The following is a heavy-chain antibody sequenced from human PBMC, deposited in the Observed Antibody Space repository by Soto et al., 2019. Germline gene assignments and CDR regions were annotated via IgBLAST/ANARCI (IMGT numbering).Heavy chain of an antibody. V-gene: IGHV3-33*01. CDR1: GFTFSSYG. CDR2: IWYDGSNK. Sequence: LRLSFAASGFTFSSYGMHWVRQAPGKGLEWVAVIWYDGSNKYYADSVKGRFTISRDNSKNTLYLQMNSLRAEDTAVYYCARDQKHSSGWYGNWFDPWGQGTLVTVSS. CDR3: ARDQKHSSGWYGNWFDP. D-gene: IGHD6-19*01. J-gene: IGHJ5*02.